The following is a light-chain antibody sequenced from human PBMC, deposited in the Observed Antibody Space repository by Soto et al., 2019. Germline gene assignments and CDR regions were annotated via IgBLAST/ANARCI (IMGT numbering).Light chain of an antibody. J-gene: IGKJ5*01. Sequence: DIQLTQSPSFLSASVGDRVTITCRASQGITNHLARYQQKPGKAPKLLIYAASTLQSGVPSRFSGSGSGTDFTLTISTLQPEDFATYYCQQYYSTPITFGQGTRLEIK. V-gene: IGKV1-9*01. CDR1: QGITNH. CDR2: AAS. CDR3: QQYYSTPIT.